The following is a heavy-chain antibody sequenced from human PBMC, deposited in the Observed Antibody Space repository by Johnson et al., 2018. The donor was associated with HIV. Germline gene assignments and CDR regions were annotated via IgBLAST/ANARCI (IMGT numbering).Heavy chain of an antibody. D-gene: IGHD2-15*01. Sequence: VHLVESGGGLVQPGGSLRLSCAASGFTFSSYWMSWVRQAPGKGLEWVANIKQDGSEKYYVDSVKGRFTISRDNAKNSLYLQMNSLRAEDTAVYYCARVVVWIVVAHAFDIWGQGTMVTVSS. J-gene: IGHJ3*02. CDR2: IKQDGSEK. CDR1: GFTFSSYW. CDR3: ARVVVWIVVAHAFDI. V-gene: IGHV3-7*01.